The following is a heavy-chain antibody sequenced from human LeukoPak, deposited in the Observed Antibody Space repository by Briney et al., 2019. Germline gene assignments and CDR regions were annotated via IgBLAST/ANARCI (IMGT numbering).Heavy chain of an antibody. CDR2: INPSGGST. CDR3: ASTYCGGDCYWKPIDY. V-gene: IGHV1-46*01. J-gene: IGHJ4*02. Sequence: ASVKVSCKASGYTFPSYFMHWVRQAPGQGLEWMGIINPSGGSTSYTQKFQGRVTMTRDRSTSTVYMDLSSLRSEDTAVYYCASTYCGGDCYWKPIDYWGQGTLVTVSS. CDR1: GYTFPSYF. D-gene: IGHD2-21*02.